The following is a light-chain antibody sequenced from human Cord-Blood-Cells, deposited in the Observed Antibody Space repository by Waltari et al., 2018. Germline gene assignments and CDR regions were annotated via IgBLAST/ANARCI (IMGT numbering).Light chain of an antibody. CDR1: SSDAGGYNY. J-gene: IGLJ3*02. CDR2: DVR. Sequence: QSALTQPRSVSGSPGQSVTIPCTGPSSDAGGYNYVSWYQQHPGKAPKLMIYDVRKRPSGVPDRFFGSKSGNTASLTISGLQAEDEADYYCCSYAGSYTWVFGGGTKLTVL. V-gene: IGLV2-11*01. CDR3: CSYAGSYTWV.